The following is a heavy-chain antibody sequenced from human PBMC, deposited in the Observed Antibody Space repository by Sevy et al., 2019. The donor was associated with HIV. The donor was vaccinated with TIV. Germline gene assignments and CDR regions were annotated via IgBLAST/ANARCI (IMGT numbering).Heavy chain of an antibody. J-gene: IGHJ4*02. CDR3: ATKCIVGATNGIDY. CDR1: GGSISSSSYY. CDR2: IYYSGST. V-gene: IGHV4-39*01. Sequence: SETLSLTCTVSGGSISSSSYYWGWIRQPPGKGLEWIGSIYYSGSTYYNPSLKSRVTISVDTSKNQFSLKLGSVTAADTAVYYCATKCIVGATNGIDYWGQGTLVTVSS. D-gene: IGHD1-26*01.